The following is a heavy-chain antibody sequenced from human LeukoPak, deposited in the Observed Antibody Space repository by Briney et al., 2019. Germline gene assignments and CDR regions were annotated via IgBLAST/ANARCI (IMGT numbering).Heavy chain of an antibody. CDR1: GFTFSSYS. Sequence: GGSLRLSCAASGFTFSSYSMNWVRQAPGKGLEWVSYISSSSSTIYYADSVKGRFTIPRDNAKNSLYLQMNSLRDEDTAVYYCARVSQGSGSYGTLDYWGQGTLVTVSS. CDR3: ARVSQGSGSYGTLDY. D-gene: IGHD3-10*01. CDR2: ISSSSSTI. V-gene: IGHV3-48*02. J-gene: IGHJ4*02.